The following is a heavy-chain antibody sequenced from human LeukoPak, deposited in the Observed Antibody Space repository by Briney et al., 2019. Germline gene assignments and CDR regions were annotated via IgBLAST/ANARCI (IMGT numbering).Heavy chain of an antibody. CDR2: INPNSGGT. J-gene: IGHJ5*02. V-gene: IGHV1-2*02. D-gene: IGHD3-10*01. Sequence: ASVTVSCKASGYTFTGYYMHWVRQAPGQGLEWMGWINPNSGGTNYAQKFQGRVTMTRDTSISTAYMELSRLRSDDTAVYYCARVPHTITMVRGVIIWFDPCGQGTLVTVSS. CDR3: ARVPHTITMVRGVIIWFDP. CDR1: GYTFTGYY.